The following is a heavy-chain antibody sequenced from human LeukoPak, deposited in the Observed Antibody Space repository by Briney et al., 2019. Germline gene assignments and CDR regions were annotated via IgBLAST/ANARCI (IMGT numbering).Heavy chain of an antibody. J-gene: IGHJ4*02. CDR2: ISSSSSYT. Sequence: GGSLRLSCAASGFTFSDYYMSWIRQAPGKRLEWVSYISSSSSYTNYADSVKGRFTISRDNAKNSLYLQMYSLRAEDTAVYYCARSGYCSSTSCYYYFDYWGQGTLVTVSS. CDR3: ARSGYCSSTSCYYYFDY. V-gene: IGHV3-11*03. D-gene: IGHD2-2*01. CDR1: GFTFSDYY.